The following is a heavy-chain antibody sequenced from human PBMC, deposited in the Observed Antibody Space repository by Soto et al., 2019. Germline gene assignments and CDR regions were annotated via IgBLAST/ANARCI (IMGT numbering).Heavy chain of an antibody. CDR3: AKARALEGYYFDY. J-gene: IGHJ4*01. CDR2: FSGSGGST. CDR1: GFTFSSYA. V-gene: IGHV3-23*01. Sequence: GGSLRLSCAASGFTFSSYAMSWVRQAPGKWLEWVSAFSGSGGSTYYADSVKGRFTSAGDNSKHTLYLQMNSLRAEDTAVYYCAKARALEGYYFDYWGQGTLVTVSS. D-gene: IGHD1-1*01.